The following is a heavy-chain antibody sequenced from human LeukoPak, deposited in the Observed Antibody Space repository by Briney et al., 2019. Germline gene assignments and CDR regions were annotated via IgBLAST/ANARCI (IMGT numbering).Heavy chain of an antibody. CDR3: ARVGGNGAFDI. V-gene: IGHV4-34*01. CDR2: INHSEST. J-gene: IGHJ3*02. Sequence: PSETLSLTCAVYGGSFSGYYWSWIRQPPGKGLEWIGEINHSESTNYNPSLKSRVTMSVDTSKNQFSLKLSSVTAADTAVYYCARVGGNGAFDIWGQGTMVTVSS. D-gene: IGHD1-26*01. CDR1: GGSFSGYY.